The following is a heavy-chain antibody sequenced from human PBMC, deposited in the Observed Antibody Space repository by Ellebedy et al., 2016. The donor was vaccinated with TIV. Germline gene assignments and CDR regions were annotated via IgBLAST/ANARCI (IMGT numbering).Heavy chain of an antibody. D-gene: IGHD3-22*01. Sequence: GGSLRLXXAASGFTFSSYSMNWVRQAPGKGLEWVSSISSSSSYIYYADSVKGRFTISRDNAKNSLYLQMNSLRAEDTAVYYCARSYYDSSGYYFYYYYGMDVWGQGTTVTVSS. J-gene: IGHJ6*02. CDR3: ARSYYDSSGYYFYYYYGMDV. V-gene: IGHV3-21*01. CDR1: GFTFSSYS. CDR2: ISSSSSYI.